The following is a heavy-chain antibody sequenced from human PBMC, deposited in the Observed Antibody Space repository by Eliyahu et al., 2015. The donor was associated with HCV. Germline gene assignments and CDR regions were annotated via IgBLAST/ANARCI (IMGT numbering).Heavy chain of an antibody. CDR3: ARIRDGYKDY. V-gene: IGHV5-51*01. D-gene: IGHD5-24*01. J-gene: IGHJ4*02. CDR2: IYRDXSDT. CDR1: GYDFTGYW. Sequence: EVQLXQSGAEVKKSGESLXISCXTSGYDFTGYWIGWVRQMSGKGLEWMGMIYRDXSDTRXSPSFQGQVVITADKSISTAYLQWSNLKASDTAIYYCARIRDGYKDYWGQGTLVTVSS.